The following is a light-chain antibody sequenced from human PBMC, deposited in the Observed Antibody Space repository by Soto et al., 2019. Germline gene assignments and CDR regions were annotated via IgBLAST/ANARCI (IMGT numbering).Light chain of an antibody. Sequence: DIVMTQSPDSLAVSLGERATINCKSSRSVLHSSNNQNYLAWYQQKPRQSPKLLIYWASTRESGVPDRFSGSGSGTDFTLTINDLQAEDVAFYYCQQYYSAPYTFGQGSQVEIK. CDR2: WAS. CDR1: RSVLHSSNNQNY. CDR3: QQYYSAPYT. J-gene: IGKJ2*01. V-gene: IGKV4-1*01.